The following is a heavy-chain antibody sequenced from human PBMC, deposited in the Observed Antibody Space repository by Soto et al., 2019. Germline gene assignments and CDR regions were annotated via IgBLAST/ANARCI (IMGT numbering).Heavy chain of an antibody. V-gene: IGHV1-18*01. D-gene: IGHD2-2*01. J-gene: IGHJ6*02. CDR1: GGTFSSYA. CDR2: ISAYNGNT. CDR3: ARGQIVVVPAAKSYYYYGMDV. Sequence: ASVTVSCKASGGTFSSYAISWVRQAPGQGLGWMGWISAYNGNTNYAQKLQGRVTMTTDTSTSTAYMELRSLRSDDTAVYYCARGQIVVVPAAKSYYYYGMDVWGQGTTVTVSS.